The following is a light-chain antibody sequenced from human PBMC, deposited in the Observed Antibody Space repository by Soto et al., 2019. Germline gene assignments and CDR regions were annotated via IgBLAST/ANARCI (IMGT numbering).Light chain of an antibody. CDR1: QSVSSSY. Sequence: IVLKQYPGTVSLSPGERATLSCRARQSVSSSYLAWYQQKPGQAPRLLIYFASSMATGIPDRCSGSGSETDFTLTISTLEPEDFVVYYFQQYDSSPLTFGGGTKGEIK. V-gene: IGKV3-20*01. CDR3: QQYDSSPLT. J-gene: IGKJ4*01. CDR2: FAS.